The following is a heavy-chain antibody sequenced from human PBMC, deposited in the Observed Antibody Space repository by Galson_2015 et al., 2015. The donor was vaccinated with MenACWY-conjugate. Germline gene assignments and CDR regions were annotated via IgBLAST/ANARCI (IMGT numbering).Heavy chain of an antibody. J-gene: IGHJ5*02. CDR2: IKCRTDGGTT. Sequence: SLRLSCATSGLTFSNAWMSWVRQAPGKGLEWVARIKCRTDGGTTDYATPVKGRFTILRDDSAKTLYLQMNSLKIEDTAMYFCTRDRDVGGSRWWFDPWGQGTLVTVSS. CDR1: GLTFSNAW. V-gene: IGHV3-15*01. D-gene: IGHD2-15*01. CDR3: TRDRDVGGSRWWFDP.